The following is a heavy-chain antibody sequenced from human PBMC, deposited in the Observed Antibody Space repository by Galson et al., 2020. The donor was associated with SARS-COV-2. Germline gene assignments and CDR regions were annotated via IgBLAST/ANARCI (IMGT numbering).Heavy chain of an antibody. V-gene: IGHV1-69*10. CDR2: IIPILGIA. D-gene: IGHD6-19*01. J-gene: IGHJ5*02. Sequence: SVKVSCKASGGTFSSYAISWVRQAPGQGLEWMGGIIPILGIANYAQKFQGRVTNTADKSTSTAYMELSSLESKYTDVYYFARDRGTVAGTGNWFDPWGQGTQVTVSS. CDR1: GGTFSSYA. CDR3: ARDRGTVAGTGNWFDP.